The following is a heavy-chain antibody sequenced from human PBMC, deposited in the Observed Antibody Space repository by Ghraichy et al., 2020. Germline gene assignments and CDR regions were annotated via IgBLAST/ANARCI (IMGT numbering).Heavy chain of an antibody. J-gene: IGHJ4*02. CDR2: IYYSGST. CDR3: AGSIAAAGTRGVFDY. V-gene: IGHV4-39*01. D-gene: IGHD6-13*01. Sequence: SETLSLTCTVSGGSISSSSYYWGWIRQPPGKGLEWIGSIYYSGSTYYNPSLKSRVTISVDTSKNQFSLKLSSVTAADTAVYYCAGSIAAAGTRGVFDYWGQGTLVTVSS. CDR1: GGSISSSSYY.